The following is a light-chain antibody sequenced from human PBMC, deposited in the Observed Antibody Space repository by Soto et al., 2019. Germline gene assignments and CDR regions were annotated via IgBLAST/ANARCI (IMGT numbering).Light chain of an antibody. CDR2: AAS. Sequence: DIQMTQSPSSLSASVGDRVTVTCRASQSISSYLHWYQQKPGKAPKLLIHAASNLQSGVPSRFSGSGSGTDFTLTISSLQPEDFATYYCQQSYSTPQTFGQGTKVDIK. J-gene: IGKJ1*01. V-gene: IGKV1-39*01. CDR3: QQSYSTPQT. CDR1: QSISSY.